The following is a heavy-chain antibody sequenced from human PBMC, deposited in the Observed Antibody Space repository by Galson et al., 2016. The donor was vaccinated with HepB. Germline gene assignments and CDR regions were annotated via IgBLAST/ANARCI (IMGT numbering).Heavy chain of an antibody. Sequence: TLSLTCTVSGGSVSSVTYYWSWVRQPPGMGLEWIGYIYNSGSTNYNPSLKSRVTISVDTSKNQFSLKLSSVTAADTAMYYCARSPSMIRGVILDSWGQGTLVTVSS. CDR1: GGSVSSVTYY. V-gene: IGHV4-61*01. CDR2: IYNSGST. J-gene: IGHJ4*02. CDR3: ARSPSMIRGVILDS. D-gene: IGHD3-10*01.